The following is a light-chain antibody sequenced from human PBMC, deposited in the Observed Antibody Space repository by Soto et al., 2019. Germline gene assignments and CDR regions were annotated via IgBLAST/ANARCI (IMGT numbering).Light chain of an antibody. CDR3: SSYTNRNTVV. V-gene: IGLV2-14*03. CDR2: DVT. Sequence: QSALTQPASVSGSPGQSITIFCTGTSSDVGGYNYVSCYQQRPGKPPKLMIYDVTNRPSGVSNRFSGSKSGSTASLTISGLQAEDEGYYYCSSYTNRNTVVFGGGTKLTVL. J-gene: IGLJ3*02. CDR1: SSDVGGYNY.